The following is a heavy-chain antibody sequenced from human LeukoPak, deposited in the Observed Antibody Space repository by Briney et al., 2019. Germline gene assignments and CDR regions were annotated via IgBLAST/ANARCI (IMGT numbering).Heavy chain of an antibody. D-gene: IGHD2-15*01. V-gene: IGHV1-46*03. Sequence: ASVKVSCKASGYTFTSYYMHWVRQAPGQGLGWMGIINPSGGSTSYAQKFQGRVTMTRDTSTSTVYMELSSLRSEDTAVYYCARVVVVVAATNIDYIDYWGQGTLVTVSS. CDR3: ARVVVVVAATNIDYIDY. CDR1: GYTFTSYY. CDR2: INPSGGST. J-gene: IGHJ4*02.